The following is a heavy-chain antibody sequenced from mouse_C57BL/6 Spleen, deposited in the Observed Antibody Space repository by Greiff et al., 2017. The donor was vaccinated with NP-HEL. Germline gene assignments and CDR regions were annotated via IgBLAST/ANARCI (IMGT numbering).Heavy chain of an antibody. J-gene: IGHJ3*01. D-gene: IGHD1-1*02. V-gene: IGHV5-17*01. CDR1: GFTFSDYG. CDR2: ISSGSSTI. CDR3: ARPYYYGFAY. Sequence: EVHLVESGGGLVKPGGSLKLSCAASGFTFSDYGMHWVRQAPEKGLEWVAYISSGSSTIYYADTVKGRFTISRDNAKNTLFLQMTSLRSEDTAMYYCARPYYYGFAYWGQGTLVTVSA.